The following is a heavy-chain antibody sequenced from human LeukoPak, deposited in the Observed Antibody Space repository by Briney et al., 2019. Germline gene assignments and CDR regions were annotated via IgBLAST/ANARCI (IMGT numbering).Heavy chain of an antibody. Sequence: PGGSLRLSCAASGFTFSDYAMNWVRQAPGKGLEWVSSISSSSNYIFYADSVKGRFTISRDNAKNSLYLQMNSLRAEDTAVYYCARPRYYDIFGGGLDVWGQGTTVTVSS. CDR2: ISSSSNYI. V-gene: IGHV3-21*01. D-gene: IGHD3-9*01. CDR1: GFTFSDYA. CDR3: ARPRYYDIFGGGLDV. J-gene: IGHJ6*02.